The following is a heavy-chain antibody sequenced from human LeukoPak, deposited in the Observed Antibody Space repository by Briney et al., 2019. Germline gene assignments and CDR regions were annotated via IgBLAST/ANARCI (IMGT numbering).Heavy chain of an antibody. CDR1: GFTFSSYG. Sequence: GGSLRLSCAASGFTFSSYGIHWVRQAPGKGLEWVAVIWYDGSNKYYADSVKGRFTISRDNSKNTLYLQMNSLRAEDTAVYYCAREFLEQQPNRGFDPWGQGTLVTVSS. D-gene: IGHD6-13*01. CDR2: IWYDGSNK. CDR3: AREFLEQQPNRGFDP. J-gene: IGHJ5*02. V-gene: IGHV3-33*01.